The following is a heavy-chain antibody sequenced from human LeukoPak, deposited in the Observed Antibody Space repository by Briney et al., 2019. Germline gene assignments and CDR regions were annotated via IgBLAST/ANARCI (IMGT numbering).Heavy chain of an antibody. J-gene: IGHJ4*02. V-gene: IGHV4-34*01. CDR1: GGSFSDYY. CDR3: ARDGYSGNDGL. CDR2: VNHSGST. D-gene: IGHD5-12*01. Sequence: PSETLSLTCAVYGGSFSDYYWSWIRQPPGKGLEWIGEVNHSGSTNYNPSLKSRVTISVDTSKNQFSLKLSSVTAADTAVYYCARDGYSGNDGLWGQGTLVTVSS.